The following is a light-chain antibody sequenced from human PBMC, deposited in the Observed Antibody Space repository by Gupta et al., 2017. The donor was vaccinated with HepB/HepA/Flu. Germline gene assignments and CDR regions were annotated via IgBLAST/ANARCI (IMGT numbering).Light chain of an antibody. CDR3: QQRSNFA. V-gene: IGKV3-11*01. CDR1: QSVGNY. Sequence: EIVVTQSPATLSLSPGERASLSCRTSQSVGNYLAWYQQKSGQALRLLIYDASNRAAGIPARFSGSGSGTDFTLTSSSLEPEDFAVYYCQQRSNFAFGGGTKVEIK. J-gene: IGKJ4*01. CDR2: DAS.